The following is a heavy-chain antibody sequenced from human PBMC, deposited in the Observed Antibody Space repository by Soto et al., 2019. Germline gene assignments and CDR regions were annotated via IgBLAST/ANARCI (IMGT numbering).Heavy chain of an antibody. D-gene: IGHD6-6*01. CDR2: IASSGGAT. V-gene: IGHV3-23*01. Sequence: PGGSLRLSCAASGFTFSSYVVSWVRQAPGQGLEWVSAIASSGGATYYADSVKGRFTISRDHSKNTLFLQMSSLRAEDTAVYYCAKGSASTRPYYFDYWGQGTLVTVSS. J-gene: IGHJ4*02. CDR3: AKGSASTRPYYFDY. CDR1: GFTFSSYV.